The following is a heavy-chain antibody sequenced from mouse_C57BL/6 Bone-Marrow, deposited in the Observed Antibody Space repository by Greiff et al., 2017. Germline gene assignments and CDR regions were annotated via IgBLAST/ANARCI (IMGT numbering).Heavy chain of an antibody. J-gene: IGHJ3*01. CDR1: GFTFSDAW. V-gene: IGHV6-6*01. CDR2: IRNKANNHAT. CDR3: TRYYYGSSSFAY. Sequence: EVKLVESGGGLVQPGGSMKLSCAASGFTFSDAWMDWVRQSPEQGLEWVAEIRNKANNHATYYAESVKGRFTISRDDSKSSVYLQMNSLRAEDTGIYYCTRYYYGSSSFAYWGQGTLVTVSA. D-gene: IGHD1-1*01.